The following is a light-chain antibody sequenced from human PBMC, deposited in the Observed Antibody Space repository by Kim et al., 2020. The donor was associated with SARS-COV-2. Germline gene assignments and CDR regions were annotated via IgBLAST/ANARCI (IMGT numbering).Light chain of an antibody. J-gene: IGLJ2*01. CDR2: QDS. Sequence: SVSPGQTARITCSGDKLGDKYACWYQQKPGQSPVLVIYQDSKRPSGIPERFSGSNSGNTAPLTISGTQAIDEADYYCQAWDSSTVVFGGGTQLTVL. V-gene: IGLV3-1*01. CDR3: QAWDSSTVV. CDR1: KLGDKY.